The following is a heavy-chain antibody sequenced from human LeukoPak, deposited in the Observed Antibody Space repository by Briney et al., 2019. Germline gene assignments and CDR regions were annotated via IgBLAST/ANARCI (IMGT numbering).Heavy chain of an antibody. CDR1: GYTFTSYA. CDR2: INVGNGNT. V-gene: IGHV1-3*01. J-gene: IGHJ4*02. D-gene: IGHD2-15*01. CDR3: ARDPSYCSGGSCSYYFDY. Sequence: ASVKVSCKASGYTFTSYAMHWVRQAPGQRLEWMGWINVGNGNTKYSQKFQGRVTITRDTSASTAYMELSSLRSEDAAVYYCARDPSYCSGGSCSYYFDYWGQGTLVTVSS.